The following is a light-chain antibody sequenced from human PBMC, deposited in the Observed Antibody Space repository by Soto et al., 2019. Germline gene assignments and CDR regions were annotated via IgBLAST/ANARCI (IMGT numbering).Light chain of an antibody. J-gene: IGKJ2*01. V-gene: IGKV1-5*03. CDR2: KAS. CDR1: QTISGR. Sequence: DIQMTQSPSTLSAPVGDRVTVTCRASQTISGRLAWYQQKPGKAPKLLIYKASSLQSGVPSRFSGSGSGTEFTLTISSLQPDDSATYYCQQYYSYPYTFGQGTKLEIK. CDR3: QQYYSYPYT.